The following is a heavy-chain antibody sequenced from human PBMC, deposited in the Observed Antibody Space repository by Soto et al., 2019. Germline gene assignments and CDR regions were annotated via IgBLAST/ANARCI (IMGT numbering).Heavy chain of an antibody. CDR2: MNPNSGNT. Sequence: QVQLVQSGAEVKKPGASVKVSCKASGYTFTSYDINWVRQATGQGLEWMGWMNPNSGNTGYAQKVQGRVTMTRNTSIMTAYMEMRSLRSEDTAVYYCARVFSWVSYYDFWTGYYNYYYYVMDVCCQGTTVTVSS. CDR1: GYTFTSYD. D-gene: IGHD3-3*01. J-gene: IGHJ6*02. V-gene: IGHV1-8*01. CDR3: ARVFSWVSYYDFWTGYYNYYYYVMDV.